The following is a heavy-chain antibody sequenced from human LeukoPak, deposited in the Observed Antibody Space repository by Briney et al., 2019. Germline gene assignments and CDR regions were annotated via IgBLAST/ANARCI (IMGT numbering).Heavy chain of an antibody. Sequence: SETLSLTCTVSGGSISSSSYYWGWIRQPPGKGLEWIGSIYYSGSTYYNPSLKSRVTISVDTSKNQFSLKLSSVTAADTAVYYCARQYCSSTSCSREPFDYWGQGTLVTVSS. CDR2: IYYSGST. V-gene: IGHV4-39*01. CDR1: GGSISSSSYY. CDR3: ARQYCSSTSCSREPFDY. D-gene: IGHD2-2*01. J-gene: IGHJ4*02.